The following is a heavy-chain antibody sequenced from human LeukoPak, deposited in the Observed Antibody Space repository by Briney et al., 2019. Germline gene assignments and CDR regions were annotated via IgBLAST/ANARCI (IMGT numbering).Heavy chain of an antibody. J-gene: IGHJ6*02. CDR2: INPNSGGT. D-gene: IGHD6-13*01. CDR3: ARASIAAAGTSAPYYYYYYGMDV. CDR1: GYTFTGYY. V-gene: IGHV1-2*04. Sequence: ASVKVSCKASGYTFTGYYMHWVRQAPGQGLEWMGWINPNSGGTNYAQKFQGWVTMTRDTSISTAYTGLSRLRSDDTAVYYCARASIAAAGTSAPYYYYYYGMDVWGQGTTVTVSS.